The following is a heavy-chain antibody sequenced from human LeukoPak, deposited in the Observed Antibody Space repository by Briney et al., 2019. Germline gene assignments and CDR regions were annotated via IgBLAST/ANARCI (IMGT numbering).Heavy chain of an antibody. V-gene: IGHV5-51*01. CDR1: GYSFTSYW. D-gene: IGHD5-18*01. J-gene: IGHJ5*02. CDR2: IYPGDSDT. Sequence: GESLKISCKGSGYSFTSYWIGWVRQMPGKGLEWMGIIYPGDSDTRYSPSFQGQVTISADKSISTAYLQWSSLKASDTAMYYCARLPEDTAMASGYWFDPWGQGTLVTVSS. CDR3: ARLPEDTAMASGYWFDP.